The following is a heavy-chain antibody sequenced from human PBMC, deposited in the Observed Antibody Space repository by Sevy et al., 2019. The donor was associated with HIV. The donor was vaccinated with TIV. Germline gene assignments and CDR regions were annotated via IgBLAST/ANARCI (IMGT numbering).Heavy chain of an antibody. CDR2: LSFGCGKI. D-gene: IGHD2-8*01. V-gene: IGHV3-23*01. Sequence: RGFLRLSCAASGFAFYEYSMSWIRQAPGKGLEWVATLSFGCGKINYADSVKGRFTISRVNSKNSFYLQMDNLRVEDTALDYCAREGCSRPHDYWGQGTRVTVSS. CDR3: AREGCSRPHDY. J-gene: IGHJ4*02. CDR1: GFAFYEYS.